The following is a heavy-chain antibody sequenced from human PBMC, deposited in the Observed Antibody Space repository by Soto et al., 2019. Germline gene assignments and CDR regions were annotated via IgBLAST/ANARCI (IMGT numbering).Heavy chain of an antibody. CDR2: IKQDGSEK. J-gene: IGHJ4*02. V-gene: IGHV3-7*01. Sequence: PGGPPRLSCAASGFTFSSYWMSLVRQAPGKGLEWVANIKQDGSEKYYVDSVKGRFTISRDNAKNSLYLQMNSLRAEDTAVYYCARDGLYYDFWSGYYTYWGQGTLVTVSS. CDR1: GFTFSSYW. D-gene: IGHD3-3*01. CDR3: ARDGLYYDFWSGYYTY.